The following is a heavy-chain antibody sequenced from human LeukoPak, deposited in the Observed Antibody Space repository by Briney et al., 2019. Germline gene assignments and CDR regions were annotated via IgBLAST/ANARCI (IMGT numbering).Heavy chain of an antibody. CDR2: ISSSSSTI. D-gene: IGHD3-22*01. Sequence: GGSLRLSCAASGFTFSTYSMNWVRQAPGKGLEWVSYISSSSSTIYYADSVKGRFTTSRDNSKNSLYLQMNSLRSEDTALYYCAKARGLIGGAFDIWGQGTMVTVSS. CDR3: AKARGLIGGAFDI. J-gene: IGHJ3*02. V-gene: IGHV3-48*04. CDR1: GFTFSTYS.